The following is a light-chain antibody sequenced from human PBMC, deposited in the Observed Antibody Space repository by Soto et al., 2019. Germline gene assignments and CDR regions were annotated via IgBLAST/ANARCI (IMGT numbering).Light chain of an antibody. CDR1: SSDVGGYNY. Sequence: QSALTQPASVSGSPGQSITISCTGTSSDVGGYNYVSWYQQHPGKAPKPMIYDVSNRPSGVSNRFSCSKSGNTASLTISGLQAEDEADYYCSSYTSSSPVVFGGGTKLTVL. CDR3: SSYTSSSPVV. J-gene: IGLJ2*01. V-gene: IGLV2-14*01. CDR2: DVS.